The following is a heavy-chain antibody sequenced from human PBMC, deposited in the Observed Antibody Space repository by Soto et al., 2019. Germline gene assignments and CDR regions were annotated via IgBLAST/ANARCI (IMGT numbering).Heavy chain of an antibody. Sequence: PGGSLRLSCAASGFTFSSYSMNWVRQAPGEGLEWVSSISSSSSYIYYADSVKGRFTISRDNAKNSLYLQMNSLRAEDTAVYYCATLTKYDILTGFYPCWGQGTLVTVSS. D-gene: IGHD3-9*01. CDR2: ISSSSSYI. V-gene: IGHV3-21*01. J-gene: IGHJ4*02. CDR3: ATLTKYDILTGFYPC. CDR1: GFTFSSYS.